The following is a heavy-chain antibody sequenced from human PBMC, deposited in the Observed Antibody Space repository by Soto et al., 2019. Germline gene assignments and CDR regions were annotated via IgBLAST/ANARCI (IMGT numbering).Heavy chain of an antibody. J-gene: IGHJ6*02. CDR3: ARDQRITMVREVISYYGMDV. V-gene: IGHV3-53*02. D-gene: IGHD3-10*01. Sequence: EVQLVETGGGLIQPGGSLRLSCAASGFTVSSNYMSWVRQAPGKGLEWVSVIYSGGSTYYADSVKGRFTISRDNSKNTLYLQMNSLRAEDTAVYYCARDQRITMVREVISYYGMDVWGQGTTVTVSS. CDR2: IYSGGST. CDR1: GFTVSSNY.